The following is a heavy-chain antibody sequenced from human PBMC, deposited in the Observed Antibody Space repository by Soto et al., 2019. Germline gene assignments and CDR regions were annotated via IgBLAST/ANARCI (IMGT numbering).Heavy chain of an antibody. CDR2: ISGSGGST. CDR3: AKAARPTSGYSAEGYYYYMDV. J-gene: IGHJ6*03. CDR1: GFTFGSYA. V-gene: IGHV3-23*01. D-gene: IGHD3-3*01. Sequence: GGSLRLSCAASGFTFGSYAMSWVRQAPGKGLEWVSAISGSGGSTYYADSVKGRFTISRDNSKNTLYLQMNSLRAEDTAVYYCAKAARPTSGYSAEGYYYYMDVWGKGTTVTVSS.